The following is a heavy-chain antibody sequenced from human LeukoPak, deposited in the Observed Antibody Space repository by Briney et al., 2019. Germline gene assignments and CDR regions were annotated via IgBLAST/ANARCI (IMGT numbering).Heavy chain of an antibody. V-gene: IGHV3-15*01. J-gene: IGHJ4*02. D-gene: IGHD2-15*01. CDR3: TAGSPPPY. CDR2: IKSKIDGGTT. CDR1: GFIFSNAW. Sequence: GGSLRLSCAASGFIFSNAWMSWVRQAPGKGLEWVGRIKSKIDGGTTDYAAPVKGRFTISRDDSKNTVYLQMNSLTTEDTAVYYCTAGSPPPYWGQGTLVTVSS.